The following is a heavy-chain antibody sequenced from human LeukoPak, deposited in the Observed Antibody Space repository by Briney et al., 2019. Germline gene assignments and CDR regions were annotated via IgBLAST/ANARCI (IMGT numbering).Heavy chain of an antibody. CDR1: GFTFSNAW. D-gene: IGHD2-2*01. Sequence: PGGSLRLSCAASGFTFSNAWMHWVRQAPGKGLEWVAVISYDGSNKYYADSVKGRFTISRDNSKNTLYLQMNSLRAEDTAVYYCARDSARRYCSSTSCYLYYFDYWGQGTLVTVSS. CDR3: ARDSARRYCSSTSCYLYYFDY. V-gene: IGHV3-30*03. CDR2: ISYDGSNK. J-gene: IGHJ4*02.